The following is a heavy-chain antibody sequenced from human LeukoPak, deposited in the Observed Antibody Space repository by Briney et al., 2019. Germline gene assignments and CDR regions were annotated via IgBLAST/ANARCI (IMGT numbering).Heavy chain of an antibody. J-gene: IGHJ4*02. D-gene: IGHD6-13*01. CDR1: GFTFSSYG. Sequence: GSLRLSCAASGFTFSSYGMSWVRQAPGKGLEWVSAISGSGGSTYYADSVKGRFTISRDNSKNTLYLQMNSLRAEDTAVYYCAKKPSTNPFGGSSFNWGQGTLVTVSS. V-gene: IGHV3-23*01. CDR3: AKKPSTNPFGGSSFN. CDR2: ISGSGGST.